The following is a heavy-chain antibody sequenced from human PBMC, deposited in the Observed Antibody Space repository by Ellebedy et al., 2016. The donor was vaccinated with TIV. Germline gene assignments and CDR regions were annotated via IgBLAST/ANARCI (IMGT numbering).Heavy chain of an antibody. V-gene: IGHV3-23*01. CDR3: AKDPIRSRDFQWGGDY. Sequence: GGSLRLSXAASGFTFSSYAMSWVRQAPGKGLEWVSAISGSGGSTYYADSVKGRFTISRDNSKNTLYLQMNSLRAEDTAVYYCAKDPIRSRDFQWGGDYWGQGTLVTVSS. CDR1: GFTFSSYA. J-gene: IGHJ4*02. D-gene: IGHD3-16*01. CDR2: ISGSGGST.